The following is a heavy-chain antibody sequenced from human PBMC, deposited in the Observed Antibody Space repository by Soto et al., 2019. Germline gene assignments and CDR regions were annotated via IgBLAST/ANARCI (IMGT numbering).Heavy chain of an antibody. CDR3: AKSSSKAHYYAMGV. J-gene: IGHJ6*02. CDR1: GFTFSSYA. Sequence: EVQLLESGGGLVQPGGSLRLSCAASGFTFSSYAMNWVRQAPGKGLEWVAGVSASGGGTSYADSVKGRFTISRDNSKDTLYLLMNSLRAEDTAVYYCAKSSSKAHYYAMGVWGQGTTVTVFS. V-gene: IGHV3-23*01. CDR2: VSASGGGT. D-gene: IGHD2-2*01.